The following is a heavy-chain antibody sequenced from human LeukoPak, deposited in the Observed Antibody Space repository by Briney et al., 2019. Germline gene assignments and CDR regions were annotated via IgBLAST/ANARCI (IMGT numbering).Heavy chain of an antibody. CDR2: IWYDGSNK. CDR3: AKDPAGSGPDFDS. D-gene: IGHD3-10*01. Sequence: GGSLRLSCAASGFTFSSYWMSWVRQAPGKGLEWVAVIWYDGSNKYYADSVKGRFTTSRDNSKNTLYLQMNSLRVEDTAVYYCAKDPAGSGPDFDSWGQGTLVTVSS. V-gene: IGHV3-33*06. J-gene: IGHJ4*02. CDR1: GFTFSSYW.